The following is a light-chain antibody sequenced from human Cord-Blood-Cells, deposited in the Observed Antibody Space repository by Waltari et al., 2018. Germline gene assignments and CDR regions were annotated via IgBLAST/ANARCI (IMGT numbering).Light chain of an antibody. CDR3: SSYTSSSTWV. CDR1: TAVTGWYKS. Sequence: QSALPPSVSASRSPRQSLTTSCARTTAVTGWYKSISWYQQHPGKAPKLMIYDVSNRPSGVSNRFSGSKSGNTASLTISGLQAEDEADYYCSSYTSSSTWVFGGGTKLTVL. CDR2: DVS. J-gene: IGLJ3*02. V-gene: IGLV2-14*03.